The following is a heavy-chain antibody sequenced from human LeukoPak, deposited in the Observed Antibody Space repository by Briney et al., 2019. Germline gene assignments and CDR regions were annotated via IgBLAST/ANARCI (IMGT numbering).Heavy chain of an antibody. Sequence: PSETLSLTCTVSGSMYNYYWSWIRQPPGKGLEWIGYIHYNGITNYSPSLKSRVTISVDTSKNQFSLKLSSVTAADTAVYYCARSYYYGSGSYYNPYWYFDLWGRGTLVTVSS. CDR1: GSMYNYY. CDR2: IHYNGIT. V-gene: IGHV4-59*01. J-gene: IGHJ2*01. D-gene: IGHD3-10*01. CDR3: ARSYYYGSGSYYNPYWYFDL.